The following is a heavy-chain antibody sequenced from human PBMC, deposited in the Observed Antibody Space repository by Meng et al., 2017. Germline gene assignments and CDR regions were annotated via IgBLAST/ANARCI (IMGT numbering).Heavy chain of an antibody. V-gene: IGHV3-9*02. D-gene: IGHD2/OR15-2a*01. CDR2: IFLSSDTV. J-gene: IGHJ3*01. CDR3: TRDIYAGGPDV. CDR1: GFMSEIHA. Sequence: SLKISCVASGFMSEIHAMHWVRQAPGKGLEWVSGIFLSSDTVDYAGSVKGRFTTSRDRAKNSLFLQMNSLRPDDTALYYCTRDIYAGGPDVWGQGTMVTVSS.